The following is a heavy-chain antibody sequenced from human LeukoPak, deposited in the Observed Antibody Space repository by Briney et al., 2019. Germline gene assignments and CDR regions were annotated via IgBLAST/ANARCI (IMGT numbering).Heavy chain of an antibody. CDR3: AKALEVTAIFDY. CDR2: ISGSGGST. Sequence: PGGSLRLSCAASGFTFSSYAMSWVRRAPGDGLEWVSAISGSGGSTYYADSVKGRFTISRDNSKNTLYLQMNSLRAEDTAVYYCAKALEVTAIFDYWGQGTLVTVSS. J-gene: IGHJ4*02. V-gene: IGHV3-23*01. CDR1: GFTFSSYA. D-gene: IGHD2-21*02.